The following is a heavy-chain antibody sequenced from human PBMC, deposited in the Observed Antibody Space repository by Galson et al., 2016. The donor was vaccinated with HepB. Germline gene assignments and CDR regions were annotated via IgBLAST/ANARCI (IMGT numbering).Heavy chain of an antibody. CDR1: GDSIRNVGRH. J-gene: IGHJ4*02. Sequence: ETLSLTCTVSGDSIRNVGRHWGWFRQSPGKGLEYIGSIHSSGTSYYNPSLTSRITVSADTSRNQFFLSLTSVTAADTAIYYCVRLGTAAAVANRRGTIYWSQGTRVAVSS. D-gene: IGHD6-25*01. CDR2: IHSSGTS. V-gene: IGHV4-39*01. CDR3: VRLGTAAAVANRRGTIY.